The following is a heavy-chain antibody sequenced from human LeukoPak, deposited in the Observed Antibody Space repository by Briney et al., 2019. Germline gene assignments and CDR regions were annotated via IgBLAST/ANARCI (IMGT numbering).Heavy chain of an antibody. D-gene: IGHD2-2*02. V-gene: IGHV3-23*01. J-gene: IGHJ3*02. CDR2: ISGSGGST. Sequence: GGSLRLSCAASGFTFSSYAMSWVRQAPGKGLECVSAISGSGGSTYYADSVKGRFTISRDNSKNTLYLQMNSLRAEDTAVYYCAKDGRYCSSTSCYRVNAFDIWGQGTMVTVSS. CDR1: GFTFSSYA. CDR3: AKDGRYCSSTSCYRVNAFDI.